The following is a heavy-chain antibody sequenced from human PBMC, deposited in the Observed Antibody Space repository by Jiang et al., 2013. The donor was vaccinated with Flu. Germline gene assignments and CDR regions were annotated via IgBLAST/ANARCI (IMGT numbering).Heavy chain of an antibody. Sequence: FSGFSLSTGAVGVGWIRQPPGKALEWLALIYGDDDKRYSPSLRSRLTITKDTSKNQVVLTMTNMDPVDTATYYCAHRYCGDGAYCYSGLDYWGQGTLVTVSS. CDR1: GFSLSTGAVG. D-gene: IGHD2-21*01. CDR3: AHRYCGDGAYCYSGLDY. V-gene: IGHV2-5*02. J-gene: IGHJ4*02. CDR2: IYGDDDK.